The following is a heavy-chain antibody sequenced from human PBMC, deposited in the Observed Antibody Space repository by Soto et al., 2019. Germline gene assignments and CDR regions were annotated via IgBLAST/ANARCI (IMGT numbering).Heavy chain of an antibody. Sequence: PGGSLRLSCAASGFTFSNAWMNWVRQAPGKGLEWVGRIKSKTDGGTTDYAAPVKGRFTISRDDSKNTLYLQMNSLKTEDTAVYYCTTSHRFLEWLPVNYYYYGMDVWGQGTTVTVSS. CDR2: IKSKTDGGTT. V-gene: IGHV3-15*07. D-gene: IGHD3-3*01. CDR3: TTSHRFLEWLPVNYYYYGMDV. CDR1: GFTFSNAW. J-gene: IGHJ6*02.